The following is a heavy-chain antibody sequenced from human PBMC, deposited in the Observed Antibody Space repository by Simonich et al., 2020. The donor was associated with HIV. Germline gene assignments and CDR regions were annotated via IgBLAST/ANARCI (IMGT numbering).Heavy chain of an antibody. Sequence: QVQLVQSGAEGKKPGASVKVSCKVSGYTLTELSMHWVRQAPGKGGEWMGGWNPDNGETTYAQKFKGRVTMTEDSATDTAHMELSSLTSEDTAVYFCAAVKYYYESSGFSYDGVDVWGQGTMVTVSS. D-gene: IGHD3-22*01. CDR1: GYTLTELS. CDR3: AAVKYYYESSGFSYDGVDV. V-gene: IGHV1-24*01. J-gene: IGHJ3*01. CDR2: WNPDNGET.